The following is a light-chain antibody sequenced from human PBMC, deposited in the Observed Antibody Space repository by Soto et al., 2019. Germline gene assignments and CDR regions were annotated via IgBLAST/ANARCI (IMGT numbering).Light chain of an antibody. CDR3: HQDYSSPNT. Sequence: DSVMTQSPYSLAVSLGERATINCKSSQSVLNRLAWYQQKPGQPPRLLIYWASTRDTGVPDRFSGSGSGTDFTLTISSLQAEDVAAYYCHQDYSSPNTFGGGTKVNIK. CDR2: WAS. V-gene: IGKV4-1*01. CDR1: QSVLNR. J-gene: IGKJ4*01.